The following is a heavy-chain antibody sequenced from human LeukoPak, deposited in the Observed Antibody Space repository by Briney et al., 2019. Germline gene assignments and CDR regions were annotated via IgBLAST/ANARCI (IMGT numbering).Heavy chain of an antibody. J-gene: IGHJ3*02. V-gene: IGHV4-61*09. CDR1: GASIDSGSYY. Sequence: SETLSLTCTVSGASIDSGSYYWSWIRQPAGKGLEFIGHFYSSGSTNYNPSLKSRVSISVDTSKNQFSLEVTSVTAADTAVYYCAREPIGPGYVQAAFDIWGQGTMVTVSS. CDR3: AREPIGPGYVQAAFDI. CDR2: FYSSGST. D-gene: IGHD5-12*01.